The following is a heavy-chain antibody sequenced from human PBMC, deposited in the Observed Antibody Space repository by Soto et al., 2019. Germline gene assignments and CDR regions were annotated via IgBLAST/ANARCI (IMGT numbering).Heavy chain of an antibody. D-gene: IGHD4-17*01. CDR1: GWTFSSYA. CDR3: ARSYGDLVV. CDR2: IIPIFGTA. Sequence: GASVKVSCKAGGWTFSSYAISWVRQAPGQGLEWMGGIIPIFGTANYAQKFQGRVTITADESTSTAYMELSSLRSEDTAVYYCARSYGDLVVGGQGTQVTSPQ. V-gene: IGHV1-69*13. J-gene: IGHJ4*02.